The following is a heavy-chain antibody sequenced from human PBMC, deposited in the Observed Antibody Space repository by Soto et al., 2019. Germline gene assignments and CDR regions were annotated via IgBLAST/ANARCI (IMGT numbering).Heavy chain of an antibody. D-gene: IGHD5-18*01. CDR2: IWYDGSNK. CDR3: AREQLWPPKYYYYYGMDV. J-gene: IGHJ6*02. CDR1: GFTFSSYG. V-gene: IGHV3-33*01. Sequence: PGGSLRLSCAASGFTFSSYGMHWVRQAPGKGLEWVAVIWYDGSNKYYADSVKGRFTISRDNSKNTLYLQMNSLRAEDTAVYYSAREQLWPPKYYYYYGMDVWGQGTTVTVSS.